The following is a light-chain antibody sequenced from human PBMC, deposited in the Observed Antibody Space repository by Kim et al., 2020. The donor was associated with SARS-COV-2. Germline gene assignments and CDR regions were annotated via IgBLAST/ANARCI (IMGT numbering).Light chain of an antibody. V-gene: IGLV1-44*01. CDR1: SSNIGSNT. J-gene: IGLJ3*02. CDR2: TDD. CDR3: ATWDDSLDVWM. Sequence: GQRVTISCSERSSNIGSNTVNWYQQCPGTAPQLLIDTDDRRPSGVSDRVSCSKSGTSASLAISALRSEDEADYYCATWDDSLDVWMFGGGTQLTVL.